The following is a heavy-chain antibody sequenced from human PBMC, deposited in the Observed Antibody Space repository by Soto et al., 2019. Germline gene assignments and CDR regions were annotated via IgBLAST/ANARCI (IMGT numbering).Heavy chain of an antibody. V-gene: IGHV1-69*13. D-gene: IGHD6-19*01. Sequence: SVNVSCKASGGTFSSYDISWVRQAPGQGLEWMGGIIPIFGTANYAQKFQGRVTMTADESTSTAYMELSSLRFEYPAVYYCASPFPPHDLAYSSGWYYYYYGMDVWGQGTTVTVSS. CDR1: GGTFSSYD. J-gene: IGHJ6*02. CDR2: IIPIFGTA. CDR3: ASPFPPHDLAYSSGWYYYYYGMDV.